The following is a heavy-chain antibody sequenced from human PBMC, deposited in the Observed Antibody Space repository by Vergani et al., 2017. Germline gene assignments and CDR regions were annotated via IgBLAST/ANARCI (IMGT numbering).Heavy chain of an antibody. Sequence: EVQLVESGGGLVKPGGSLRLSCAASGFTFSSYAMSWVRQAPGKGLEWVSAISGSGGSTYYADSVKGRFTISRDNSKNTLYLQMNSLRAEDTAVYYCAKALESAAAGGDAFDIWGQGTMVTVSS. J-gene: IGHJ3*02. D-gene: IGHD6-13*01. CDR1: GFTFSSYA. V-gene: IGHV3-23*04. CDR3: AKALESAAAGGDAFDI. CDR2: ISGSGGST.